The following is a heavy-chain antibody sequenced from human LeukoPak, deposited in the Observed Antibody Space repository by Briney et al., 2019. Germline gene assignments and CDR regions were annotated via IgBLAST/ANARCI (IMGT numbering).Heavy chain of an antibody. D-gene: IGHD6-13*01. V-gene: IGHV4-59*01. CDR3: AREKSSSRWGGFAY. CDR1: GGSISRYY. J-gene: IGHJ4*02. CDR2: IYYTGST. Sequence: SETLSLTCTVSGGSISRYYWSWIRQSPGKGLEWIGSIYYTGSTNYKPSLKSRVIISVDTSKNQFSLQLSSVTAADTAVYYCAREKSSSRWGGFAYWGQGNLVTVSP.